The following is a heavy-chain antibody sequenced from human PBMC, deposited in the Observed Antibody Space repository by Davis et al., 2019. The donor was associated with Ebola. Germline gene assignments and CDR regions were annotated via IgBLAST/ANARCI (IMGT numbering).Heavy chain of an antibody. CDR3: ARAGDFWSGWSQ. J-gene: IGHJ4*02. CDR1: GGSISSYY. Sequence: MPGGSLRLSCTVSGGSISSYYWSWIRQPPGKGLEWIGYIYYSGSTNYNPSLKSRVTISVDTSKNQFSLKLSSVTAADTAVYYCARAGDFWSGWSQWGQGTLVTVSS. V-gene: IGHV4-59*01. D-gene: IGHD3-3*01. CDR2: IYYSGST.